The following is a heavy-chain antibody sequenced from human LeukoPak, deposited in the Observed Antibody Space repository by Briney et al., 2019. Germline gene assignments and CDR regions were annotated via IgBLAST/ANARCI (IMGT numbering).Heavy chain of an antibody. V-gene: IGHV4-39*01. CDR1: GGSISSSSYY. CDR2: IYYSGST. D-gene: IGHD3-16*02. Sequence: SETLSLTCTVSGGSISSSSYYWGWIRQPPGKGLEWIGSIYYSGSTYYNPSLKSRVTISVDTSKNQFSLKLSAVTAADTAVYYCARILCDYVWGSYPSHFDYWGQGTLVTVSS. CDR3: ARILCDYVWGSYPSHFDY. J-gene: IGHJ4*02.